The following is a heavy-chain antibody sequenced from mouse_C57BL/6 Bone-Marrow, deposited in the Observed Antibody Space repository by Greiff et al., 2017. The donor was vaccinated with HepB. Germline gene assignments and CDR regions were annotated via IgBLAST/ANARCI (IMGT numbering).Heavy chain of an antibody. J-gene: IGHJ4*01. CDR2: IRSKSNNYAT. D-gene: IGHD1-1*01. CDR3: VRHGGLTDY. V-gene: IGHV10-1*01. CDR1: GFSFNTYA. Sequence: EVKLMESGGGLVQPKGSLKLSCAASGFSFNTYAMNWVRQAPGKGLEWVARIRSKSNNYATYYADSVKDRFTISRDDSESMLYLQMNNLKTEDTAMYYCVRHGGLTDYWGQGTSVTVSS.